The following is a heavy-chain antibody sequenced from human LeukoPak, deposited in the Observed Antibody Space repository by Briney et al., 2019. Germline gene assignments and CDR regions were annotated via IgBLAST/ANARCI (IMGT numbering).Heavy chain of an antibody. CDR2: INPSGGST. CDR1: GYTFTSYY. J-gene: IGHJ4*02. V-gene: IGHV1-46*01. CDR3: ARRSIYYDSSGYYPSYYFDY. D-gene: IGHD3-22*01. Sequence: ASVKVSCKASGYTFTSYYMHWVRQAPGQGLEWMGIINPSGGSTSYAQKFQGRVTMTRDTSTSTVYMELSSLRSEDTAVYYCARRSIYYDSSGYYPSYYFDYWGQGTLVTVSS.